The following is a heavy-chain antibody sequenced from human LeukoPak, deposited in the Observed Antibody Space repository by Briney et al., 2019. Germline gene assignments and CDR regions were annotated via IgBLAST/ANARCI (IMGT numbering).Heavy chain of an antibody. D-gene: IGHD4-11*01. J-gene: IGHJ4*02. V-gene: IGHV3-23*01. CDR3: AKAYSILAPYFDY. CDR1: GFTFSSSA. CDR2: ISSSGGST. Sequence: GGSLRLSCAASGFTFSSSAMSWVRQVPGKGLEWVSGISSSGGSTNYADSVRGRFTISRDNSKNTLYVQMNSLRAEDTAVYYCAKAYSILAPYFDYWGQGTLVTVSS.